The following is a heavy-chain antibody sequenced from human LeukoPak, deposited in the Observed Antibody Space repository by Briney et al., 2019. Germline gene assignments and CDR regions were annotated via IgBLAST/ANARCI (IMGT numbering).Heavy chain of an antibody. CDR1: GGSISSYY. CDR2: MYYSGST. D-gene: IGHD1-26*01. CDR3: ATSSGSYYY. J-gene: IGHJ4*02. V-gene: IGHV4-59*05. Sequence: SETLSLTCTASGGSISSYYWSWIRQPPGKGLEWIGSMYYSGSTYYNPSLKSRVTISVDTSKNQFSLKLSSVTAADTAVYYCATSSGSYYYWGQGTLVTVSS.